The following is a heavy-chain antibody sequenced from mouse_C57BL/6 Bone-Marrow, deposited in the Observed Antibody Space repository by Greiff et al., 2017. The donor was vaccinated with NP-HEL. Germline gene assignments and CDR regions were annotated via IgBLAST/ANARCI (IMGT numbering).Heavy chain of an antibody. CDR2: INPSNGGT. J-gene: IGHJ3*01. V-gene: IGHV1-53*01. Sequence: VQLQQSGTELVKPGASVKLSCKASGYTFTSYWMHWVKQRPGQGLEWIGNINPSNGGTNYNEKFKSKATLTVDKSSSTAYMQLSSLTSEDSAVYYCARLPWYGAWFAYWGQGTLVTVSA. D-gene: IGHD1-1*01. CDR1: GYTFTSYW. CDR3: ARLPWYGAWFAY.